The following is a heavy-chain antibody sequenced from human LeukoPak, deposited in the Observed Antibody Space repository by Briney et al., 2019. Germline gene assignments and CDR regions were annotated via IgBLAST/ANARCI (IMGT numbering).Heavy chain of an antibody. D-gene: IGHD6-13*01. Sequence: GGSLRLSCAASGFTFSSYGMSWVRQAPGKGLEWVSGIRGSGSNTDYVASVKGRFTISRDNSKNTLFLQMNSLRAEDTAVHYCAKDGGPQYSSSWSSFDFWGQGILVTVSS. CDR1: GFTFSSYG. CDR2: IRGSGSNT. CDR3: AKDGGPQYSSSWSSFDF. J-gene: IGHJ4*02. V-gene: IGHV3-23*01.